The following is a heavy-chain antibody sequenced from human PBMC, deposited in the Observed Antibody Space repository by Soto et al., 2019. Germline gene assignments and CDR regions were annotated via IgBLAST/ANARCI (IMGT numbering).Heavy chain of an antibody. CDR2: ISAYNGNT. Sequence: ASVKVSCKASGYTFTSYGISCVRQAPGQGLEWMGWISAYNGNTKYAQKLQGRVTLTTDTSTSTAYMELRSLRSDDMAVYYCARESPPADYWGQGTLVTVSS. CDR1: GYTFTSYG. CDR3: ARESPPADY. J-gene: IGHJ4*02. V-gene: IGHV1-18*03.